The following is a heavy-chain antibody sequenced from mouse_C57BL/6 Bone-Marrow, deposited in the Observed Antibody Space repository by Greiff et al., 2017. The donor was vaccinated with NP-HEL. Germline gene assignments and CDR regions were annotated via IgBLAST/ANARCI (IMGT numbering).Heavy chain of an antibody. V-gene: IGHV1-82*01. Sequence: QVQLQQSGPELVKPGASVKISCKASGYAFSSSWMNWVKQRPGKGLEWIGRIYPGDGDTNYNGKFKGKATLTADKSSSTAYMQLSSLTSEDSAVYFCARGRLLRSPKDFDYWGQGTTLTVSS. J-gene: IGHJ2*01. CDR3: ARGRLLRSPKDFDY. CDR2: IYPGDGDT. D-gene: IGHD1-1*01. CDR1: GYAFSSSW.